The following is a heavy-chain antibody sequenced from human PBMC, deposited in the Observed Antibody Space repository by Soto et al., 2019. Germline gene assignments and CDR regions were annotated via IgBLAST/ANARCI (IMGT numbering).Heavy chain of an antibody. J-gene: IGHJ5*02. CDR3: GGGGEWEPNNWFDP. Sequence: QVQLVESGGGVVQPGRSLRLSCAASGFTFSSYAMHWVRQAPGKGLEWVAVISYDGSNKYYADSVKGRFTISRDNSKNRLYRQMNSLRAEDTAVFSGGGGGEWEPNNWFDPWGQGTLVTVSS. V-gene: IGHV3-30-3*01. D-gene: IGHD1-26*01. CDR1: GFTFSSYA. CDR2: ISYDGSNK.